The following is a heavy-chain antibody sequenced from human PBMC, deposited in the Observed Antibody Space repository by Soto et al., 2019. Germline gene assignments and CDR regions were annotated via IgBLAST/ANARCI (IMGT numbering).Heavy chain of an antibody. CDR1: GFTFSSYA. CDR3: ARDLAGRDGYNLGQGY. J-gene: IGHJ4*02. V-gene: IGHV3-30-3*01. Sequence: QVQLVESGGGVVQPGRSLRLSCAASGFTFSSYAMHWVRQAPGKGLEWVAVISYDGSNKYYADSVKGRFTISRDNSKNTLYLQMNSLRAEDTAVYYCARDLAGRDGYNLGQGYWGQGTLVTVSS. D-gene: IGHD5-12*01. CDR2: ISYDGSNK.